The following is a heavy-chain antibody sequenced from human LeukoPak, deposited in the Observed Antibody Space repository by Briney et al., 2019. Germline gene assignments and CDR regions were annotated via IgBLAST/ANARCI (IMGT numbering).Heavy chain of an antibody. J-gene: IGHJ4*02. CDR3: SRDLFD. D-gene: IGHD3-10*02. CDR1: VFTLSSYV. V-gene: IGHV3-48*02. CDR2: ISSSGSNI. Sequence: GGSLRLSRAASVFTLSSYVMNWVRQAAGTEREWVSYISSSGSNIYYADSLQGRFTISRDNSNNTLYLAINSLRDKDPAVYYFSRDLFDGGQGALVTVSA.